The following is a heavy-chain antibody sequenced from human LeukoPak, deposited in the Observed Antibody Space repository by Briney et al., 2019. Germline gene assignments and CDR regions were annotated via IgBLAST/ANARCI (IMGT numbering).Heavy chain of an antibody. Sequence: GALRLSCATPGFSLGSYAMSWVRQAPGKGLEWVSSISGSGILTYDADSVRGRFTSSRDNSRNTLFLKLSSPRAEDRATFYCAKYFYDGGGAANDAFDAWGQGTLVTVS. CDR2: ISGSGILT. J-gene: IGHJ3*01. CDR1: GFSLGSYA. CDR3: AKYFYDGGGAANDAFDA. V-gene: IGHV3-23*01. D-gene: IGHD3-16*01.